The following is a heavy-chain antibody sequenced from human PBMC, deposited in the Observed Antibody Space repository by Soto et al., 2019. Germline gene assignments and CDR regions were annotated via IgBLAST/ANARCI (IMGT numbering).Heavy chain of an antibody. CDR3: VSNYYDSSGYYYVLGY. J-gene: IGHJ4*02. V-gene: IGHV5-51*01. CDR2: IYPGDSDT. CDR1: GYSFTSYW. D-gene: IGHD3-22*01. Sequence: GESLKISCKGSGYSFTSYWIGWVRQMPGKGLEWMGIIYPGDSDTRYSPSFQGQVTISADKSISTAYLQWSSLKASDTAMYYCVSNYYDSSGYYYVLGYWGQGTLVTVPS.